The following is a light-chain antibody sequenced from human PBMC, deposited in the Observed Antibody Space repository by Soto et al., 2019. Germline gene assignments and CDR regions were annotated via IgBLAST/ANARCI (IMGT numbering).Light chain of an antibody. CDR3: GTWDSSLSAGV. Sequence: QSVLTQPPSVSAAPGQKVTISCSGANSNIGDNHVSWYQHLPGTTPKLLIYDNNKRPSGIPDRFSGSKSGTSATLGITGLQTGDEADYYCGTWDSSLSAGVFGGGTKLTVL. CDR1: NSNIGDNH. V-gene: IGLV1-51*01. CDR2: DNN. J-gene: IGLJ2*01.